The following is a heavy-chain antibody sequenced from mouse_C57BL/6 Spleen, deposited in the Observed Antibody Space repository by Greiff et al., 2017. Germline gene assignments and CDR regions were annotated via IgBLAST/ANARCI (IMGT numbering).Heavy chain of an antibody. J-gene: IGHJ4*01. D-gene: IGHD1-1*01. CDR2: ISYDGSN. V-gene: IGHV3-6*01. CDR1: GYSITSGYY. CDR3: ASGIYYYGSSHYYYAMDY. Sequence: DVQLQQSGPGLVKPSQSLSLTCSVTGYSITSGYYWNWIRQFPGNKLEWMGYISYDGSNNYNPSLKNRISITRDTSKNQFFLKLNSVTTEDTATYYCASGIYYYGSSHYYYAMDYWGQGTSVTVSS.